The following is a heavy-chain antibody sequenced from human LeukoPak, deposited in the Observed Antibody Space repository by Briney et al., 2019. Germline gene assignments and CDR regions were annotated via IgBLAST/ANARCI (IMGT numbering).Heavy chain of an antibody. D-gene: IGHD2-15*01. J-gene: IGHJ3*02. Sequence: PGGSLRLSCAASGFTFSSYAMSWVRQAPGKGLEWVSGISGSGSSTYYADSVKGRFTISRDNSKNTLYLQMNNLRAEDTAVHYCAKDRFCSGAGCSGAFDIWGQGTMVTVSS. CDR3: AKDRFCSGAGCSGAFDI. CDR1: GFTFSSYA. V-gene: IGHV3-23*01. CDR2: ISGSGSST.